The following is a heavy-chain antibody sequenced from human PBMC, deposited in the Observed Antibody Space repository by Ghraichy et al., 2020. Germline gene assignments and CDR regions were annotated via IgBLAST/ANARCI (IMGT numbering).Heavy chain of an antibody. CDR3: AKGVSSSRYYFDY. J-gene: IGHJ4*02. V-gene: IGHV3-23*01. D-gene: IGHD6-13*01. CDR1: AFTFSSYA. CDR2: ISGTGDST. Sequence: RGSLRLSCAASAFTFSSYAMTWVRQAPGKGLEWVSGISGTGDSTYYADSVKGRFTISRDNSKNTLYLQMNSLRAEDTAVYFCAKGVSSSRYYFDYWGQGTLVTVSS.